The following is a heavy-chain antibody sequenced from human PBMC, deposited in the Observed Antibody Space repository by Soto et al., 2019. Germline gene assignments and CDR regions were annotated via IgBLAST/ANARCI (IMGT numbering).Heavy chain of an antibody. Sequence: GSSLRVFSAASGLIFTDYTMYFLPQAPGKGLQWVSCISSSSVNIYYAESVKGRFTTSRDNAKNSVYLQMNSLRVEDTGVYYCARSITTRSISPYSWGQGTLVTVSS. D-gene: IGHD3-22*01. J-gene: IGHJ4*02. CDR1: GLIFTDYT. CDR2: ISSSSVNI. CDR3: ARSITTRSISPYS. V-gene: IGHV3-21*01.